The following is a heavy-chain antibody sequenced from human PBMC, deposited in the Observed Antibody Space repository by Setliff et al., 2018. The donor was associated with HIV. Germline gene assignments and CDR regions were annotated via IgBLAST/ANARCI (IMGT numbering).Heavy chain of an antibody. CDR1: GGSINSGEYY. J-gene: IGHJ5*02. V-gene: IGHV4-31*03. CDR2: IYYTGDT. CDR3: ARWYTTGRGWFDP. D-gene: IGHD6-25*01. Sequence: PSETLSLTCTVSGGSINSGEYYWSWSRQHPGKGLEWIGYIYYTGDTYYNPPLKSRVTMSIDTSKNQFSLGLSSVTAADTAVYYCARWYTTGRGWFDPWGQGTLVTFSS.